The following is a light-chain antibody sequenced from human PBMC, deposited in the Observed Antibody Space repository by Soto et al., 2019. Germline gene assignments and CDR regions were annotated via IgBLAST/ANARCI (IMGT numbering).Light chain of an antibody. Sequence: DIQMTQSPSTLSASVGDRVTITCRASQSISSWLAWYQQKPGKAPKLLIYDASSLESGVPSRLSGSGSGTEFTLTISSLQPDDFATYYCQQYNSFTWTVGQGTKGDIK. CDR3: QQYNSFTWT. J-gene: IGKJ1*01. CDR2: DAS. V-gene: IGKV1-5*01. CDR1: QSISSW.